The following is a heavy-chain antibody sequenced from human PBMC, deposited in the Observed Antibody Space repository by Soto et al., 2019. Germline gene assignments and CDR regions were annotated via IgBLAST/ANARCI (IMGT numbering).Heavy chain of an antibody. D-gene: IGHD2-15*01. J-gene: IGHJ6*02. CDR2: INAGNGNT. Sequence: QVQLVQSGAEVKKPGASVKVSCKASGYTLTSYAMHWVRQAPGQRHEWMGWINAGNGNTKYSQKFQGRVTITRDTSASTAYMELSRLRSEDTAVYYFARVRISRLGYGMDVWGQGTPVTVSS. V-gene: IGHV1-3*01. CDR1: GYTLTSYA. CDR3: ARVRISRLGYGMDV.